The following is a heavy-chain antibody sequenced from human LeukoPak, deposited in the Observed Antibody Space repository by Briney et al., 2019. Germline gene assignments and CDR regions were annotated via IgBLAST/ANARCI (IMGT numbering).Heavy chain of an antibody. V-gene: IGHV3-64*01. CDR1: GFSFSNYA. D-gene: IGHD6-19*01. CDR2: ISSNGDYT. CDR3: ARQKGIAVAGRFDY. Sequence: PGGSLRLSCAASGFSFSNYAMHWVRQAPGKGLEYVSAISSNGDYTYSANSVKGRFTISRDNAKNSLYLQMNSLRAEDTAVYYCARQKGIAVAGRFDYWGQGTLVTVSS. J-gene: IGHJ4*02.